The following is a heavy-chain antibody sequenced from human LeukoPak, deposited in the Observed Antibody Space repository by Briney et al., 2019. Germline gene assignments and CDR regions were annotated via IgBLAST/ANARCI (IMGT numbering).Heavy chain of an antibody. CDR3: ARLVIP. CDR2: VSHSGIT. Sequence: SETLSLTCTVSGFSISSDYYWGWIRQPPGKGLEWIGSVSHSGITYYNSSLNSRVTISVDTSKNQFSLKVNSVTAADMAVYYCARLVIPWGQGILVTVSS. V-gene: IGHV4-38-2*02. J-gene: IGHJ5*02. D-gene: IGHD3-10*01. CDR1: GFSISSDYY.